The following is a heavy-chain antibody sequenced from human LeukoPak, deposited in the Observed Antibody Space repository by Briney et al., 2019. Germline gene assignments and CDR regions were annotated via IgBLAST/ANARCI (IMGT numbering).Heavy chain of an antibody. CDR3: AKYGRKWELLAYFDY. V-gene: IGHV3-9*01. D-gene: IGHD1-26*01. CDR1: GFTFSSYA. J-gene: IGHJ4*02. CDR2: ISWNSGSI. Sequence: GGSLRLSCAASGFTFSSYAMNWVRQAPGKGLEWVSGISWNSGSIGYADSVKGRFTISRDNAKNSLYLQMNSLRAEDTALYYCAKYGRKWELLAYFDYWGQGTLVTVSS.